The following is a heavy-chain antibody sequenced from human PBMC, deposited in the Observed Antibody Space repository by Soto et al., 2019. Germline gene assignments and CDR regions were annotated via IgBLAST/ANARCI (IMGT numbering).Heavy chain of an antibody. Sequence: QVQLVQSGAKVKKPGASVKVSCKASGYTFTSYGISWVRQAPGQGLEWMGWISAYNGNTNYAQKLQGRVTMTTDTSTSTAYMELRSLRSDDTAVYYCAREVRPPGYSSNFDYWGQGTLVTVSS. CDR1: GYTFTSYG. CDR3: AREVRPPGYSSNFDY. D-gene: IGHD4-4*01. V-gene: IGHV1-18*04. J-gene: IGHJ4*02. CDR2: ISAYNGNT.